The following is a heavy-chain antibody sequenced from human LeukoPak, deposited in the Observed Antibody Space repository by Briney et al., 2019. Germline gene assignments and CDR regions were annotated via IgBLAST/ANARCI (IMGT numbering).Heavy chain of an antibody. J-gene: IGHJ5*02. CDR3: ARAYPPNLFDP. CDR2: INPSGCST. D-gene: IGHD1-14*01. Sequence: ASVKVSCKASGYTFTSYYMHWVRQAPGQGLEWMGIINPSGCSTSYAQKFQGRVTMTRDTSTSTVYMEVSSLRSEDTAVYYCARAYPPNLFDPWGQGTLVTVSS. V-gene: IGHV1-46*01. CDR1: GYTFTSYY.